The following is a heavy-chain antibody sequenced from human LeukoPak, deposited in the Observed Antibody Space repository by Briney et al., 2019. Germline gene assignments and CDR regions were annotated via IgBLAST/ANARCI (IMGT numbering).Heavy chain of an antibody. Sequence: ASVKVSCKASGYSFTNYGITWVRQAPGQGLEWMGWISAYNGNTNIAQKFQGRLTMTTDTSTSTAYMDLRSLTSDDTAVYYCAREGGATSGAFDIWGQGTMVTVSS. CDR1: GYSFTNYG. V-gene: IGHV1-18*01. J-gene: IGHJ3*02. CDR3: AREGGATSGAFDI. D-gene: IGHD1-26*01. CDR2: ISAYNGNT.